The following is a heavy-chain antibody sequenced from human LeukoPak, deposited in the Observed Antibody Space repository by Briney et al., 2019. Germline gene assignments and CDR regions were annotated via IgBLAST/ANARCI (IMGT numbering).Heavy chain of an antibody. J-gene: IGHJ6*03. CDR1: GFTFSSYG. CDR3: AKGSRLYYYYYMDV. CDR2: IWYDGSNK. V-gene: IGHV3-33*06. Sequence: GGSLRLSCAASGFTFSSYGMHWVRQAPGKGLEWVAVIWYDGSNKYYADSVKGRFTISRDNSKNTLYLQMNSLRAEDTAVYYCAKGSRLYYYYYMDVWGKGTTVTVSS.